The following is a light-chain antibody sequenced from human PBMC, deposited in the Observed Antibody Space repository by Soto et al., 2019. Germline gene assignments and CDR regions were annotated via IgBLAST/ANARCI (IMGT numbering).Light chain of an antibody. CDR3: QQYNSYSRT. V-gene: IGKV1-5*01. Sequence: DIQMTQSPSTLSASVGDRVTITCRASQSISSWLDWYQQKPGKAPKLLIYDASSLESGVPSRFSGSGSGTEFTLTISSLQPDEFATYYGQQYNSYSRTFGQGTKVDIK. CDR1: QSISSW. CDR2: DAS. J-gene: IGKJ1*01.